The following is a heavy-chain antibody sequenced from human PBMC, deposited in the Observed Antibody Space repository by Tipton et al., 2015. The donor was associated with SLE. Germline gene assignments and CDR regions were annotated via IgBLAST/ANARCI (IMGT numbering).Heavy chain of an antibody. J-gene: IGHJ6*03. Sequence: TLSLTCTVSGASISSSPYFWSWIRRPAGKGLEWIGRIYSSGSTDYNPSLNSRAIISVDTSQNQFSLKLSSVTAADTAVYYCARHVLSGVTMVRGVIPSWYMDVWGKGTTVTVSS. CDR1: GASISSSPYF. D-gene: IGHD3-10*01. V-gene: IGHV4-61*02. CDR2: IYSSGST. CDR3: ARHVLSGVTMVRGVIPSWYMDV.